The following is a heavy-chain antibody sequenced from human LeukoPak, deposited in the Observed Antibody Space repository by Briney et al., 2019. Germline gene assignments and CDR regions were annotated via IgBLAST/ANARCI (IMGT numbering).Heavy chain of an antibody. CDR1: RFTFSGYA. D-gene: IGHD2-8*02. V-gene: IGHV3-30-3*01. CDR2: ISNDGNNK. CDR3: ASAPRSARYCTSVDCRREVLDL. J-gene: IGHJ3*01. Sequence: PGGSLRLSCAASRFTFSGYAMHWVRQAPGKGLEWVAVISNDGNNKNYADSVKGRFTISRDNSKNTLYLQMDSPRDEDTAVFYCASAPRSARYCTSVDCRREVLDLWGQGTMVIVSA.